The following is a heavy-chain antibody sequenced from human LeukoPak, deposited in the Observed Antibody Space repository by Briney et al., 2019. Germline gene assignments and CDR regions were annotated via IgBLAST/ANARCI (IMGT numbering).Heavy chain of an antibody. CDR1: GGSISSSSYY. Sequence: ETLSLTCTVSGGSISSSSYYWGWIRQPPGKGLEWIGSIYYSGSTYYNPSLKSRVTISVDTSENQFSLKLSSVTAADTAVYYCARGDSGSFDYWGQGTLVAVSS. D-gene: IGHD5-12*01. CDR3: ARGDSGSFDY. J-gene: IGHJ4*02. V-gene: IGHV4-39*07. CDR2: IYYSGST.